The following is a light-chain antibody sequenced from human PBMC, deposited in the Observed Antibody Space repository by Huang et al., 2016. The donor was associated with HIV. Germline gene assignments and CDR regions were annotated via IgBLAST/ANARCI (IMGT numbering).Light chain of an antibody. V-gene: IGKV3-15*01. CDR2: GAS. CDR1: QTVNSN. CDR3: QQYNNWLA. Sequence: EIVMTQSPATLSVSPGERATLSCRASQTVNSNLAWYQHQPGQAPRLLIYGASTSATVVPARFSGSGSGTKFTLTISSLQSEDFAVYYCQQYNNWLAFGQGTKVEIK. J-gene: IGKJ1*01.